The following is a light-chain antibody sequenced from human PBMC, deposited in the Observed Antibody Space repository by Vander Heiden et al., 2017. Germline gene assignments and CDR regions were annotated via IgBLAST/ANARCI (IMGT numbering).Light chain of an antibody. V-gene: IGKV1-17*01. CDR3: LQHNNYPHT. J-gene: IGKJ1*01. CDR2: AAS. CDR1: QGIGND. Sequence: DIQMTQSPPSLSASVGDRVTITCRASQGIGNDLAWYQQKPGKAPRRLIYAASSLQSGVPSKFSGRGSGTEFTLTISSLQPEDFATYYCLQHNNYPHTFGQGTKVE.